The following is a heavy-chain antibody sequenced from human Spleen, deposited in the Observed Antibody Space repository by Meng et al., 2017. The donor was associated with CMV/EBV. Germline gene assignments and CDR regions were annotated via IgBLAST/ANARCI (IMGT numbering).Heavy chain of an antibody. Sequence: GGSLRLSCAASGFTFDDYGMSWVRQAPGKGLEWVSGINWNGGSTGYADSVKGRFTISRDNAKNSLYLQMNSLKTEDTALYYCARNARGAIFGYVFDIWGQGTMVTVSS. CDR2: INWNGGST. CDR1: GFTFDDYG. J-gene: IGHJ3*02. D-gene: IGHD3-3*01. CDR3: ARNARGAIFGYVFDI. V-gene: IGHV3-20*04.